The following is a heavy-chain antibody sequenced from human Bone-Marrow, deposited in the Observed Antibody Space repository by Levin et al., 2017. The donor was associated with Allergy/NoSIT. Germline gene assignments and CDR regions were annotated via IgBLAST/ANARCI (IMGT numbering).Heavy chain of an antibody. Sequence: GGSLRLSCAASGFTFRTHDMHWVRQGTGEGLEWVSTIGTAGDTYYPDSVRGRFTISRENAKNSLYLQMNGLSAGDTAVYYCARYNYEYNALDIWGQGTMVTVSS. CDR1: GFTFRTHD. D-gene: IGHD5-18*01. V-gene: IGHV3-13*01. CDR2: IGTAGDT. J-gene: IGHJ3*02. CDR3: ARYNYEYNALDI.